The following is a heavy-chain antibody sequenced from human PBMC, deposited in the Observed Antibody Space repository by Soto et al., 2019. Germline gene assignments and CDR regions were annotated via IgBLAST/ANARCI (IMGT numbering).Heavy chain of an antibody. Sequence: QVQLEESGGGVVQPGRSLRLSCAASGFTFSRHTMHWVRQAPGKGLEWVASISYDGSNKYYADSVKGRFTISRDNSKNTLSVQMDSLRAEDTAVYYCARDRLRLAELSLLGYFDYWGQGTLVTVSS. CDR1: GFTFSRHT. D-gene: IGHD3-16*02. CDR2: ISYDGSNK. CDR3: ARDRLRLAELSLLGYFDY. J-gene: IGHJ4*02. V-gene: IGHV3-30*04.